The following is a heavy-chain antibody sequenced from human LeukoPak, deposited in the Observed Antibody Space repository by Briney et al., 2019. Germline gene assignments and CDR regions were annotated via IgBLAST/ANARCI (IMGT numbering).Heavy chain of an antibody. V-gene: IGHV4-59*01. J-gene: IGHJ3*02. CDR1: GGSISGYS. CDR2: FHNSRTT. CDR3: AKLGHSDGWYLGAFDI. D-gene: IGHD6-19*01. Sequence: SETLSLTCTVSGGSISGYSWTWIRQPPGQGLEWIGYFHNSRTTSYNPSLTGRVIISVDTAMDQISLKLNSVTAADTAVYYCAKLGHSDGWYLGAFDIWGQGTTVIVSS.